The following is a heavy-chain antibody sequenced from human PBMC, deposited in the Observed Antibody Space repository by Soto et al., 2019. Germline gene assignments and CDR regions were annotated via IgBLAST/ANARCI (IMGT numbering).Heavy chain of an antibody. D-gene: IGHD3-10*01. Sequence: SETLSLTCTVSGGSFRGYYWGWVRQPPGKGLEWIGEINHSGSSNYHPSLKSRVTISVATSKNQFSLTVNSVTPADTAVYYCARGEITLLGGMDVWGQGTTVT. CDR3: ARGEITLLGGMDV. CDR1: GGSFRGYY. J-gene: IGHJ6*02. V-gene: IGHV4-34*01. CDR2: INHSGSS.